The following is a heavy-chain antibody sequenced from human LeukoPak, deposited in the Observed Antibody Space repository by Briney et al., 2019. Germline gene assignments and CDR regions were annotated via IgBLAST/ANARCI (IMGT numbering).Heavy chain of an antibody. CDR2: INHSGGT. CDR1: GGSFSGYY. CDR3: ARGRYSQYFDY. J-gene: IGHJ4*02. D-gene: IGHD5-18*01. V-gene: IGHV4-34*01. Sequence: SETLSLTCAVYGGSFSGYYWSWIRQPPGKGLEWVGEINHSGGTYYNPSLKSRVTLSVDTSKNQFSLKMNSVTAADTAVYYCARGRYSQYFDYWGQGTLVSVSS.